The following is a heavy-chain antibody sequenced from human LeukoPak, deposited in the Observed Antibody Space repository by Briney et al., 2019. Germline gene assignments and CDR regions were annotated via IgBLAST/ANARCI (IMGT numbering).Heavy chain of an antibody. Sequence: SETLSLTCAVYGGSFSGYYWSWIRQPRGKGLEWIGEINHSGSTNYNPSLKSRVTISVDTSKNQFSLKLSSVTAADTAVYYCARGGLMVYAVRVQNDVFDIWGQGTMVTVSS. J-gene: IGHJ3*02. CDR1: GGSFSGYY. D-gene: IGHD2-8*01. CDR3: ARGGLMVYAVRVQNDVFDI. V-gene: IGHV4-34*01. CDR2: INHSGST.